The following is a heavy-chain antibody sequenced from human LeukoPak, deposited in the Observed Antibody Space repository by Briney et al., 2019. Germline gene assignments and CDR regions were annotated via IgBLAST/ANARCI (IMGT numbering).Heavy chain of an antibody. CDR2: VNTDGSSI. V-gene: IGHV3-74*01. CDR3: TRDGLDYSDMDV. J-gene: IGHJ6*02. CDR1: GFTLSRYW. Sequence: GGSLRLSCAASGFTLSRYWMHWVRQAPGKGLVWVSRVNTDGSSINYADSVKGRFTISRDHAKNTLYLQMNSLRVEDTAVYYCTRDGLDYSDMDVWGQGTTVSVSS.